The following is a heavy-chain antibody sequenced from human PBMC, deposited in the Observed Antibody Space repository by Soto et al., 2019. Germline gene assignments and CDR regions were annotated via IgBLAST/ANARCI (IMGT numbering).Heavy chain of an antibody. CDR3: ARELEPYGAGYEYYFDY. J-gene: IGHJ4*02. CDR2: IYYSGST. D-gene: IGHD1-1*01. Sequence: SETLSLTCTVSGGSISSGDYYWSWIRQPPGKGLEWIGYIYYSGSTYYNPSLKSRVTISVDTSKNQFSLKLSSVTAADTAVYYCARELEPYGAGYEYYFDYWGQGTLVTVSS. CDR1: GGSISSGDYY. V-gene: IGHV4-30-4*01.